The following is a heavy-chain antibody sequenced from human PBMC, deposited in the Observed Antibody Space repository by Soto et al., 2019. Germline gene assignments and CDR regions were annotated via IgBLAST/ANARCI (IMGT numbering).Heavy chain of an antibody. CDR3: ARGDSTDCSNGVCSFFYNHDMDV. V-gene: IGHV1-2*04. CDR1: GYSFTDYH. J-gene: IGHJ6*02. D-gene: IGHD2-8*01. CDR2: INPKSGGT. Sequence: ASVKVSCKASGYSFTDYHRHWVRQAPGQGLEWLGRINPKSGGTSTAQKFQGWVTMTTDTSISTASMELTRLTSDDTAIYYCARGDSTDCSNGVCSFFYNHDMDVWGQGTTVTVSS.